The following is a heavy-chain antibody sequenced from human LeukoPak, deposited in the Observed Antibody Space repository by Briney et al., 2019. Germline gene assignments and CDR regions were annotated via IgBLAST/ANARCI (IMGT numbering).Heavy chain of an antibody. J-gene: IGHJ5*02. Sequence: PGGSLRLSCAASGFAFSSYALSWVRQAPGKGLEWLSTLSDYTYYADSVKGRFTISRDNSKDTLYLQMNSLGAEDTALYFCAKSRGPGGHWFAPWGQGTLVTVSS. CDR2: LSDYT. CDR3: AKSRGPGGHWFAP. D-gene: IGHD3-10*01. V-gene: IGHV3-23*01. CDR1: GFAFSSYA.